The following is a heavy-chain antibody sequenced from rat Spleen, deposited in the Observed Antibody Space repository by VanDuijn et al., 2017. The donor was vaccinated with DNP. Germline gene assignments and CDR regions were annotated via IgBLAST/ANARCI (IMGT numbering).Heavy chain of an antibody. Sequence: EVQLVESGGGLVQPGRSLKLSCAASGFTFSDYNMAWVRQAPKKGLEWVASISTSGDTTYYRDSVKGRFTISRDNAKNILFLQMGSLRSADTATYYCATDSTYFFDYWGQGVMVTVSS. CDR3: ATDSTYFFDY. J-gene: IGHJ2*01. CDR1: GFTFSDYN. V-gene: IGHV5S23*01. D-gene: IGHD1-2*01. CDR2: ISTSGDTT.